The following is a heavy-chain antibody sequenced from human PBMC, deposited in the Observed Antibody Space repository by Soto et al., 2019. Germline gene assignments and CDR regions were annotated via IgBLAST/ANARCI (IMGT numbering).Heavy chain of an antibody. CDR2: IYYSGST. CDR3: ARGYSGYDSSYYYGMDV. D-gene: IGHD5-12*01. V-gene: IGHV4-31*03. J-gene: IGHJ6*02. CDR1: GGSISSGGYY. Sequence: PSETLSLTCTVSGGSISSGGYYWSWIRQHPGKGLEWIGYIYYSGSTYYNPSLKSRVTISVDTSKNQFSLKLSSVTAADTAVYYCARGYSGYDSSYYYGMDVWGQGTTVTVSS.